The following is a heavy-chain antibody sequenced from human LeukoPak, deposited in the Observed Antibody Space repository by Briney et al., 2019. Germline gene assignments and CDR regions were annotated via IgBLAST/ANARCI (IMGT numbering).Heavy chain of an antibody. J-gene: IGHJ4*02. D-gene: IGHD3-22*01. CDR1: GFTFSSYA. V-gene: IGHV3-23*01. Sequence: GGSLRLSCAASGFTFSSYAMEWVRQAPGKGLEWVSDISGSGVNTYYADSVKGRFTISRDNSKNTVYLQMQSLRAEDTALYYCATETVDSPDYWGQGTLVTVSS. CDR3: ATETVDSPDY. CDR2: ISGSGVNT.